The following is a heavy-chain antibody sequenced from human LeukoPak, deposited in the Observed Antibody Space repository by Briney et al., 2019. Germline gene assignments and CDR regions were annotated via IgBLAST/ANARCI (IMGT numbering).Heavy chain of an antibody. J-gene: IGHJ4*02. CDR3: AKDQGRIQLYLLPYFDY. D-gene: IGHD5-18*01. V-gene: IGHV3-30*02. Sequence: GGSLRLSCAASGFSFSAYGMHWVRQAPGKGLEWVAFLRYDGSNKYHADSVKGRFTISRDNSKNTLYLQLNSLKAEDTAVYYCAKDQGRIQLYLLPYFDYWGQGTLVTVSS. CDR1: GFSFSAYG. CDR2: LRYDGSNK.